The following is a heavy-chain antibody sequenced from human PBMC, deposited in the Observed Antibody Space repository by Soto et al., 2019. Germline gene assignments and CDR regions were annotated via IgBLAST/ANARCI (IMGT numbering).Heavy chain of an antibody. J-gene: IGHJ6*02. CDR2: ISSSSSYI. Sequence: EVQLVESGGGLVKPGGSLRLSCAASGFTFSSYSMNWVRQAPGKGLEWVSSISSSSSYIYYADSVKGRFTISRDNAKNLLYLQMNGLRAEETAVYYCARDILTGYYNYYYYYGMDVWGQGTTVTVSS. V-gene: IGHV3-21*01. CDR3: ARDILTGYYNYYYYYGMDV. CDR1: GFTFSSYS. D-gene: IGHD3-9*01.